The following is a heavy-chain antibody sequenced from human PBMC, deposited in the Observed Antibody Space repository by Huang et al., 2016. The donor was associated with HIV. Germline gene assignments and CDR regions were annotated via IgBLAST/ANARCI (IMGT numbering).Heavy chain of an antibody. CDR2: ISHSVGKA. CDR3: ARPGFRTPLGDDAFDI. D-gene: IGHD3-10*01. V-gene: IGHV1-69*01. CDR1: GGTFSSYA. Sequence: QVQLVQSGAEVKKPGSSVKVSCKASGGTFSSYAISWVRQAPGEGLAWMGGISHSVGKANYAKKFKGRVTITADESTSTADMELSSLRSEDTAVYYCARPGFRTPLGDDAFDIWGQGTMVTVSS. J-gene: IGHJ3*02.